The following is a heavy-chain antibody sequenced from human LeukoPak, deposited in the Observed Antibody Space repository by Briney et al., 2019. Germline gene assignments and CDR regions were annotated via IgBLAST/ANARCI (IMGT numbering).Heavy chain of an antibody. J-gene: IGHJ4*02. CDR2: IIGGGGST. CDR1: GFPFSSHG. V-gene: IGHV3-23*01. D-gene: IGHD1-26*01. Sequence: PGGSLRLSCAASGFPFSSHGMSWVRQAPGKGLEWVSGIIGGGGSTYYADSVKGRFTISGDNSKNTLYLQMNSLRAEDTAVYYCAKDQGGGATDYWGQGTLVTVSS. CDR3: AKDQGGGATDY.